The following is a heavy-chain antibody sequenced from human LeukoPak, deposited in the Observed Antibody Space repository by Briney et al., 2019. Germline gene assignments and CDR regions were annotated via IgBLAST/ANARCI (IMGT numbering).Heavy chain of an antibody. CDR1: GGTFSSYA. CDR2: IIPIFGTA. CDR3: ARSYSYSSGYRHFQH. D-gene: IGHD3-22*01. J-gene: IGHJ1*01. V-gene: IGHV1-69*13. Sequence: SVKVSCKASGGTFSSYAISWVRQAPEQGLEWMGGIIPIFGTANYAQKFQGRVTITADESTSTAYMELSSLRSEDTAVYYCARSYSYSSGYRHFQHWGQGTLVTVSS.